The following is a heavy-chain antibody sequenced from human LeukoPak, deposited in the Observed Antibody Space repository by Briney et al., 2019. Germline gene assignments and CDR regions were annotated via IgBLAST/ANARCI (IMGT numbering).Heavy chain of an antibody. J-gene: IGHJ4*02. D-gene: IGHD3-22*01. CDR3: TRGSRDSSGPRD. Sequence: PGGSLRLSCTASGFTFGDYAMSWVRQAPGKGLEWVGFIRSKAYGGTTEYAASVKGRFTISRDDSKSIAYLQMNSLKTEDTAVYYCTRGSRDSSGPRDWGQGTLVTVSS. V-gene: IGHV3-49*04. CDR2: IRSKAYGGTT. CDR1: GFTFGDYA.